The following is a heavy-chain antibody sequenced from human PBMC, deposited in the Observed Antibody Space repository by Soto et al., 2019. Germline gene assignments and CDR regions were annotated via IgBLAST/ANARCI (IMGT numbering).Heavy chain of an antibody. D-gene: IGHD3-22*01. CDR1: GFTFSSYA. J-gene: IGHJ4*02. Sequence: GGSLRLSCAASGFTFSSYAMSCVRQAPGKGLEWVSAISGSGGSTYYADSVKGRFTISRDNSKNTLYLQMNGLRAEDTAVYYCAKDPDYYYDSSGYSSYFDYWGQGTLVTVSS. CDR2: ISGSGGST. CDR3: AKDPDYYYDSSGYSSYFDY. V-gene: IGHV3-23*01.